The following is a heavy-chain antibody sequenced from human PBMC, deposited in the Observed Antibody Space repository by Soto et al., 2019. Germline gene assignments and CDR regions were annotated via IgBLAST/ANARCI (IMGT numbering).Heavy chain of an antibody. CDR2: ISYDGSNK. CDR1: GFTFSSYG. Sequence: SLRLSCAASGFTFSSYGMHWVRQAPGKGLEWVAVISYDGSNKYYADSVKGRFTISRDNSKNTLYLQMNSLTAEDTAVYFCAKSRDGYNFYFYYGMDVWGQGTAVTVSS. D-gene: IGHD5-12*01. V-gene: IGHV3-30*18. J-gene: IGHJ6*02. CDR3: AKSRDGYNFYFYYGMDV.